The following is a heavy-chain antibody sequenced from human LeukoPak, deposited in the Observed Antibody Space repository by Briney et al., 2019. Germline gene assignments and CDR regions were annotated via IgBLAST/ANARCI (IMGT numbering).Heavy chain of an antibody. D-gene: IGHD5-18*01. CDR1: GGTFSSYA. V-gene: IGHV1-8*02. J-gene: IGHJ6*03. CDR3: ARDNGGTAMAYYYYYYMDV. CDR2: MNPNSGNT. Sequence: ASVKVSCKASGGTFSSYAISWVRQAPGQGLEWMGWMNPNSGNTGYAQKFQGRVTMTRNTSISTAYMELSGLRSEDTAVYYCARDNGGTAMAYYYYYYMDVWGKGTTVTISS.